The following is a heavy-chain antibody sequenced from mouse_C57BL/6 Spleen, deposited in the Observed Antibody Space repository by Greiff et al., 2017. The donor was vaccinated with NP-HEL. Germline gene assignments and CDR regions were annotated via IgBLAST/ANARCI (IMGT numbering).Heavy chain of an antibody. CDR1: GYTFTSYW. Sequence: QVQLQQPGAELVKPGASVKLSCKASGYTFTSYWMHWVKQRPGQGLEWIGMIHPNSGSTNYNEKFKSKATLTVDKSSSTAYMQLSSLTSEDSAVYYCATDGYSYAMDDWGQGASVTVSS. V-gene: IGHV1-64*01. CDR2: IHPNSGST. D-gene: IGHD2-3*01. J-gene: IGHJ4*01. CDR3: ATDGYSYAMDD.